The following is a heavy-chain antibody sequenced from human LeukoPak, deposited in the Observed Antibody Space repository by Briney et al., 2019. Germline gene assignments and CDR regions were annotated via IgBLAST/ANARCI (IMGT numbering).Heavy chain of an antibody. Sequence: SETLSLTCTASGGSISSSDHYWGWIRQPPGKGLEWIGSIYYSGSTYYNPSLKSRVTISVDTSKNQFSLKLSSVTAADTAVYYCARLSGSYARPFDYWGQGTLVTVSS. CDR1: GGSISSSDHY. D-gene: IGHD1-26*01. CDR2: IYYSGST. V-gene: IGHV4-39*07. J-gene: IGHJ4*02. CDR3: ARLSGSYARPFDY.